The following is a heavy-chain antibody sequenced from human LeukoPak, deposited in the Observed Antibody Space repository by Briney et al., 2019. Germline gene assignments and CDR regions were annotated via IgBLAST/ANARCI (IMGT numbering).Heavy chain of an antibody. Sequence: SETLSLTCIVSGGSTSSSSYYWGWIRQPPGKGLEWIGSIYYSGSTHYHPSLKSRVTISVDTSKNQFSLKLKSVTAADTGLYYCARLVDVGNYYDSSGYLTPFDYWGQGTLVTVSS. D-gene: IGHD3-22*01. CDR3: ARLVDVGNYYDSSGYLTPFDY. CDR1: GGSTSSSSYY. J-gene: IGHJ4*02. V-gene: IGHV4-39*01. CDR2: IYYSGST.